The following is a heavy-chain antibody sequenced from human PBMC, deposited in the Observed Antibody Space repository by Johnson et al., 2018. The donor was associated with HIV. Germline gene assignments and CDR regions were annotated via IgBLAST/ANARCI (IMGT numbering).Heavy chain of an antibody. J-gene: IGHJ3*02. CDR2: IGTAGDT. CDR1: GFTFSSYD. V-gene: IGHV3-13*01. CDR3: ARDQSEVDAFDI. Sequence: VQLVESGGGLVQPGGSLRLSCAASGFTFSSYDMHWVRQATGKGLEWVSAIGTAGDTYYPGSVKGRFTISRENAKNSLYLQMNSLRAGDTAVYYCARDQSEVDAFDIWGQGTMVTVSS.